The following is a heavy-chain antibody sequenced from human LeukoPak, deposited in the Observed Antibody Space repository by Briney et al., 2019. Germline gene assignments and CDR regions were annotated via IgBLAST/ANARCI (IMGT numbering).Heavy chain of an antibody. Sequence: GRSLRPSCSSFGFIFSRYTMHSVRQAPGNGLKYLSVANSYGGSTNYADSVKGRFIISRDNSKNTLYFQMSSLRVEDTAIYYCVKENGRYPEPYYFDYWGQGALVTASS. CDR2: ANSYGGST. J-gene: IGHJ4*02. V-gene: IGHV3-64D*06. CDR1: GFIFSRYT. CDR3: VKENGRYPEPYYFDY. D-gene: IGHD3-9*01.